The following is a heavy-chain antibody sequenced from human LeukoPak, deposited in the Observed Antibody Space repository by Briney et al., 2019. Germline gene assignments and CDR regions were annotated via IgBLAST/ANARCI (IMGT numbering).Heavy chain of an antibody. V-gene: IGHV4-59*12. J-gene: IGHJ4*02. D-gene: IGHD3-3*01. CDR3: ARVNDDFWSGYRASYYFDY. Sequence: SETLSLTCTVSGGSISSYYWSWIRQPPGKGLEWIGYIYYSGSTNYNPSLKSRVTISVDTSKNQFSLKLSSVTAADTAVYYCARVNDDFWSGYRASYYFDYWGQGTLVTVSS. CDR2: IYYSGST. CDR1: GGSISSYY.